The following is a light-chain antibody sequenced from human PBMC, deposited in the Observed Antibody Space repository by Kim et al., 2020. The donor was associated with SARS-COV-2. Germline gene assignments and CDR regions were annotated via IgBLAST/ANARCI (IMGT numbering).Light chain of an antibody. J-gene: IGLJ3*02. CDR3: SAWDNSLSAWV. V-gene: IGLV10-54*01. CDR2: RNN. Sequence: QTATLTCTGNGNNVGNQGAAWLQQHQGHPPKLLSYRNNNRPSGISERLSASRSGNTASLTITGLQPEDEADYYCSAWDNSLSAWVFGGGTQLTVL. CDR1: GNNVGNQG.